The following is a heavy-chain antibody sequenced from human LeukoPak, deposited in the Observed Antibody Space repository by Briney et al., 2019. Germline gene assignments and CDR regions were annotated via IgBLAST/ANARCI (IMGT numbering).Heavy chain of an antibody. CDR2: IHYSGST. J-gene: IGHJ4*02. CDR1: GGSISRYY. CDR3: ARWGYFDSSGYFVVDY. Sequence: SETLSLTRTVSGGSISRYYWNWIRQPPGERLEWIGWIHYSGSTAYNPSLESRVTMSVDTSKNRISLKMTSVTAADTATYYCARWGYFDSSGYFVVDYWGQGALVTVSS. D-gene: IGHD3-22*01. V-gene: IGHV4-59*01.